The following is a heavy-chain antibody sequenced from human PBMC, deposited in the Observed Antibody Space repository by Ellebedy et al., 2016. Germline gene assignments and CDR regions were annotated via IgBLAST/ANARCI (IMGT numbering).Heavy chain of an antibody. D-gene: IGHD5-12*01. Sequence: GESLKISCAASGFTFSTNDVHWVRQSPGKALEWVSGIGTAGDTYYPDSVKGRFTISRENAKNSLFLQMNSLRAGDTAVYYCARGYIAYDCVDSWGQGTLVTVSS. CDR2: IGTAGDT. J-gene: IGHJ4*02. CDR1: GFTFSTND. V-gene: IGHV3-13*01. CDR3: ARGYIAYDCVDS.